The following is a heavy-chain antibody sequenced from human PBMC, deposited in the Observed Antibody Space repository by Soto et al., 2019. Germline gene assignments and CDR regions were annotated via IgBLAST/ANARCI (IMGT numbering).Heavy chain of an antibody. Sequence: QANLVQSGAEVKKPGASVKVSCRASGYTFTNYAIHWVRQAPGQRLECMEWINAGNRKTEYSQKYQCRIIMTKNTSANKAHVELSSLTSEDTAVYYCAGGYDDVWGSYRSDAFDIWGQGTMVTVSS. V-gene: IGHV1-3*01. J-gene: IGHJ3*02. CDR1: GYTFTNYA. D-gene: IGHD3-16*02. CDR3: AGGYDDVWGSYRSDAFDI. CDR2: INAGNRKT.